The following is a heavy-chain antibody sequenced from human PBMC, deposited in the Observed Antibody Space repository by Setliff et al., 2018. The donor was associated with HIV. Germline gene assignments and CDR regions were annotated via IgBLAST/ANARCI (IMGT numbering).Heavy chain of an antibody. CDR3: ARGKGVGGVIITGGLDV. D-gene: IGHD3-10*01. Sequence: SVKVSCKASGGTFSSYAISWVRQAPGQGLEWIGGIIPIFGTANYAQKFQGRVTITTDESTGTTYMELSSLRSEDTAVYYCARGKGVGGVIITGGLDVWGKGTTVTVSS. CDR2: IIPIFGTA. J-gene: IGHJ6*04. CDR1: GGTFSSYA. V-gene: IGHV1-69*05.